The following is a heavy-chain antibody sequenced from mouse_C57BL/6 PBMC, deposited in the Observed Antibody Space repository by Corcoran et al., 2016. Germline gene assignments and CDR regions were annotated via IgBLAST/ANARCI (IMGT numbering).Heavy chain of an antibody. D-gene: IGHD1-1*01. CDR2: IYPGSGNT. Sequence: QVQLKQSGAELVRPGASVKLSCKASGYTFTDYYINWVKQRPGQGLEWIARIYPGSGNTYYNEKFKGKATLTAEKSSSTAYMQLSSLTSEDSAVYVCANYYGSAMDYWGQGTSVTVSS. V-gene: IGHV1-76*01. CDR3: ANYYGSAMDY. CDR1: GYTFTDYY. J-gene: IGHJ4*01.